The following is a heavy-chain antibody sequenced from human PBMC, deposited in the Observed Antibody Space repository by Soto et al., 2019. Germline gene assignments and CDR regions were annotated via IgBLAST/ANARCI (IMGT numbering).Heavy chain of an antibody. V-gene: IGHV3-11*01. CDR3: ARAYSDAFDI. CDR1: GFTCRDYY. J-gene: IGHJ3*02. D-gene: IGHD2-15*01. Sequence: GSLRLSCAASGFTCRDYYMTWIRQAPGKGLEWVSYISSSGTGIYYPDSVKGRFTISRDNAKNSLYLQMNSLRAEDTAVYYCARAYSDAFDIWGQGTMVTVSS. CDR2: ISSSGTGI.